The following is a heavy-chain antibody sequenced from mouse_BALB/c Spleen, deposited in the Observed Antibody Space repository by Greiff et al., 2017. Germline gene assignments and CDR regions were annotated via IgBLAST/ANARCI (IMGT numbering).Heavy chain of an antibody. CDR1: GFTFSSYA. V-gene: IGHV5-9-3*01. J-gene: IGHJ4*01. CDR2: ISSGGSYT. CDR3: ARNGNYYAMDY. Sequence: EGKLMESGGGLVKPGGSLKLSCAASGFTFSSYAMSWVRQTPEKRLEWVATISSGGSYTYYPDSVKGRFTISRDNAKNTLYLQMSSLRSEDTAMYYCARNGNYYAMDYWGQGTSVTVSS. D-gene: IGHD2-1*01.